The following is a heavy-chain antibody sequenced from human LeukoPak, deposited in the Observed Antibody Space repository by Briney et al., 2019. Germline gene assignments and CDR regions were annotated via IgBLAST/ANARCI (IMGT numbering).Heavy chain of an antibody. CDR1: GGSISSSSYY. V-gene: IGHV4-39*01. CDR3: ARRGYCSSTSCYQYWFDP. CDR2: IYYSGST. Sequence: SETLSLTCTVSGGSISSSSYYWGWIRQPPGKGLEWIGIIYYSGSTYYNPSLKSRLTISVDTSKNQFSLKLSSVTATDTAVYYCARRGYCSSTSCYQYWFDPWGQGTLVTVSS. D-gene: IGHD2-2*01. J-gene: IGHJ5*02.